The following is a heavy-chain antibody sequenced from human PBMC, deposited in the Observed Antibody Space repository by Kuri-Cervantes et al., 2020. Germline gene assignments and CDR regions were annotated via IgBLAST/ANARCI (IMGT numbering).Heavy chain of an antibody. D-gene: IGHD3-10*01. CDR1: GGSVSSGSYY. CDR2: IYYSGST. CDR3: ARGRYYYYYMDV. V-gene: IGHV4-61*01. Sequence: ESLKISCTVSGGSVSSGSYYWSWIRQPPGKGLEWIGYIYYSGSTNYNPSLKSRVTISVDTSKNQFSLKLSSVTAADTAVYYCARGRYYYYYMDVWGKGTTVTVSS. J-gene: IGHJ6*03.